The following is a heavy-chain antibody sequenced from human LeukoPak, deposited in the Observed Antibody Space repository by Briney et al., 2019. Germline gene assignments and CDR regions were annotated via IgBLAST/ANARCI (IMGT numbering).Heavy chain of an antibody. D-gene: IGHD3-22*01. J-gene: IGHJ4*02. CDR1: GFTFSSYA. CDR3: AKRGINYYYDSSGYVDY. CDR2: ITGSGGST. Sequence: GGSLRLSSAASGFTFSSYAMSCVRRAPGEGLEWVSAITGSGGSTYYADSVKGRFIISKDNSKNTLYLQMNSLRAEDTAVYYCAKRGINYYYDSSGYVDYWGQGTLVTVSS. V-gene: IGHV3-23*01.